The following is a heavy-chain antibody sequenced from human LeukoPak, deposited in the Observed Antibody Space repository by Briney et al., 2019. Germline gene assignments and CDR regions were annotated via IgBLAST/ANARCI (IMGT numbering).Heavy chain of an antibody. CDR2: INSDGSST. CDR1: GFTFSSYW. Sequence: GGSLRLSCAASGFTFSSYWMHWVRQAPGKGLVWVSRINSDGSSTSYADSVKGRFPISRDNAKNTLYLQMNSLRAEDTAVYYCAREDYYYGMDVWGQGTTVTVSS. CDR3: AREDYYYGMDV. J-gene: IGHJ6*02. V-gene: IGHV3-74*01.